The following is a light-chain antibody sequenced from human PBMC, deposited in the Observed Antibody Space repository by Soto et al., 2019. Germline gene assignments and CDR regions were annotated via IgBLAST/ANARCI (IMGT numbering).Light chain of an antibody. Sequence: EIVLTQSPGTLSLSPGERATLSCRASQSVSSSYLAWYQHKPGQAPRLLIYRASTRATGISGRFSGSGSGTEFTLTITSLQSEDFAVYYCQQYNEWPITFGQGTRLEIK. V-gene: IGKV3-15*01. CDR3: QQYNEWPIT. J-gene: IGKJ5*01. CDR1: QSVSSSY. CDR2: RAS.